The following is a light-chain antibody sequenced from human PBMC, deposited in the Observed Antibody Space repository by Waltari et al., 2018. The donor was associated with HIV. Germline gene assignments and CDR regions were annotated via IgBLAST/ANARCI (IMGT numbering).Light chain of an antibody. J-gene: IGLJ2*01. CDR1: NIGSKT. CDR3: QVWDSSSDHVV. CDR2: DNS. V-gene: IGLV3-21*04. Sequence: SFVLTQPPSMTVAPGKTASLTCGGNNIGSKTVHWYQQKAGQAPLVVIYDNSDRPSGIPERFSGSNSGNTATLTITRVGAGDEADYYCQVWDSSSDHVVFGGGTKLTIL.